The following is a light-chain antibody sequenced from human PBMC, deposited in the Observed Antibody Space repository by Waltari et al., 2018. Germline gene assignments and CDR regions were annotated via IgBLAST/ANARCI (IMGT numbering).Light chain of an antibody. CDR2: DVS. Sequence: QSALTQPASVSGSPGPSITISFTANSIVVRGVNSFSWFQSLPGTAPKLIIYDVSKRPAGVSNRFSGSKSGSTASLTIYGLQADDEADYVCSSFLSRSVVFGSGTKVTVL. CDR3: SSFLSRSVV. J-gene: IGLJ1*01. V-gene: IGLV2-14*03. CDR1: SIVVRGVNS.